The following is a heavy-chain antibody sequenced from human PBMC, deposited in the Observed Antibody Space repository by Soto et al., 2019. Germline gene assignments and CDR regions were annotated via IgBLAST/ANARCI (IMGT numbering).Heavy chain of an antibody. CDR3: ARGLDNWNYVDAFDI. Sequence: SETLSLTCAVYGGSFSGYYWSWIRQPPGKGLEWIGEINHSGSTNYNPSLKSRVTISVDTSKNQFSLKLSSVTAADTAVYYCARGLDNWNYVDAFDIWGQGTMVTLSS. CDR2: INHSGST. V-gene: IGHV4-34*01. J-gene: IGHJ3*02. D-gene: IGHD1-7*01. CDR1: GGSFSGYY.